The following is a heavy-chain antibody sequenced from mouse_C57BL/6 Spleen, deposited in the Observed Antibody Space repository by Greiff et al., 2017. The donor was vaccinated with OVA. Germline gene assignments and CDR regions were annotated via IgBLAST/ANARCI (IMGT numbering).Heavy chain of an antibody. V-gene: IGHV1-52*01. D-gene: IGHD1-1*01. CDR1: GYTFTSYW. CDR2: IDPSDSET. CDR3: ARSYYGSSPFDD. Sequence: VQLQQPGAELVRPGSSVTLSCKASGYTFTSYWMHWVKQRPIQGLEWIGNIDPSDSETHYNQKFKDKATLTVDKSSSTAYMQLSSLTSEDSAVYYCARSYYGSSPFDDWGQGTTLTVSS. J-gene: IGHJ2*01.